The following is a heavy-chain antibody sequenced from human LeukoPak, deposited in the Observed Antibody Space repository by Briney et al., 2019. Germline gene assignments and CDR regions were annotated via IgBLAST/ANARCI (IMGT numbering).Heavy chain of an antibody. D-gene: IGHD2-15*01. J-gene: IGHJ4*02. CDR3: AREWSGLDY. CDR1: GGSISSGDYY. CDR2: LFTSGGT. V-gene: IGHV4-30-4*01. Sequence: PSEALSLTCTVSGGSISSGDYYWSWIRQPPGKGLEYIALLFTSGGTYYNPSLKSRVTISLDTSKNQLSLKLSSVTATDTAVYYCAREWSGLDYWGQGTLVTVSS.